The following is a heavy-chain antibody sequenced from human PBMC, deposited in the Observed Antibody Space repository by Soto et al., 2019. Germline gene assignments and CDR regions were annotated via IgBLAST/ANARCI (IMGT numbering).Heavy chain of an antibody. D-gene: IGHD1-26*01. V-gene: IGHV3-66*04. Sequence: EVQLVESGGGLVQPGGSLRLSCAASGFTVSSSYMGWVRQAPGKGLEWVSSIYSGSNTYYADSVRGRFTISTDNSKDTLYLQMNSLRVDDTAMYYCARHVGFYWYFDLWGRGTLVTVSS. J-gene: IGHJ2*01. CDR2: IYSGSNT. CDR1: GFTVSSSY. CDR3: ARHVGFYWYFDL.